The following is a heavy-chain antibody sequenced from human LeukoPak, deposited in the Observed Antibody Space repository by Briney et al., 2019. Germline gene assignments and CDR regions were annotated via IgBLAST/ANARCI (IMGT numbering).Heavy chain of an antibody. D-gene: IGHD5-24*01. J-gene: IGHJ4*02. Sequence: GGSLRLSCAASGFTVTSNYMCWVRQAPGKGLEWVSVIHSGGNTYYADSVKGRFTISRDNSKNTLYLQMNSLRAEDTAVYYCARVYRDGYNGYWGQGTLVTVSS. CDR1: GFTVTSNY. CDR3: ARVYRDGYNGY. V-gene: IGHV3-66*02. CDR2: IHSGGNT.